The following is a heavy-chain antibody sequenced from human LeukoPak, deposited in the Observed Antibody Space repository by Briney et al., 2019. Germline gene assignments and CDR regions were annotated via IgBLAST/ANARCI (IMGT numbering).Heavy chain of an antibody. D-gene: IGHD3-22*01. CDR2: ISWNSGSI. CDR1: GFTFDDYA. V-gene: IGHV3-9*01. Sequence: GRSLRLSCAASGFTFDDYAMHWVRQAPGKGLEWVSGISWNSGSIGYADSVKGRFTISRDNAKNSLYLQMNSLRAEDTAVYYCARDGYYYDSSGYSLLDAFDIWGQGTMVTVSS. J-gene: IGHJ3*02. CDR3: ARDGYYYDSSGYSLLDAFDI.